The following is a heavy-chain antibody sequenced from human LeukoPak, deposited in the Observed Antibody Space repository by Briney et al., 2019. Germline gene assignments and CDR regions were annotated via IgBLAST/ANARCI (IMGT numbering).Heavy chain of an antibody. CDR3: ARRSGISYKTADY. Sequence: PGGSLRLSCAASGFTFSSYAMSWVRQAPGKGLEWVSVINDSGRNTFYADSVKGRFTISRDNSKNTLFLQVNSLRVDDTAVYYCARRSGISYKTADYWGQGTLVTVSS. V-gene: IGHV3-23*01. J-gene: IGHJ4*02. D-gene: IGHD3-10*01. CDR2: INDSGRNT. CDR1: GFTFSSYA.